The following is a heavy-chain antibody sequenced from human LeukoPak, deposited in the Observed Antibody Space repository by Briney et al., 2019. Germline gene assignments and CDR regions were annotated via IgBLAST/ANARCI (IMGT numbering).Heavy chain of an antibody. D-gene: IGHD3-22*01. V-gene: IGHV3-NL1*01. CDR3: AKGDISMIPD. Sequence: GGSLRLSCAASGFSFSSYGMHWVRQAPGKGLEWVSVIKSGGDTYYADSVKGRFTISRDNSKNTLSLQMNSLRAEDTAVYYCAKGDISMIPDWGQGTLVTVSS. CDR2: IKSGGDT. J-gene: IGHJ4*02. CDR1: GFSFSSYG.